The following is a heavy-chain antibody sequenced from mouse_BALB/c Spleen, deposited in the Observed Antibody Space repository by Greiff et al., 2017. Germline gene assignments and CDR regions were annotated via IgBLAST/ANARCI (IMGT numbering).Heavy chain of an antibody. D-gene: IGHD1-2*01. V-gene: IGHV5-9-4*01. CDR2: ISSGGSYT. CDR3: SRGDYGPY. CDR1: GFTFSSYA. J-gene: IGHJ3*01. Sequence: EVKLVESGGGLVKPGGSLKLSCAASGFTFSSYAMSWVRQSPEKRLEWVAEISSGGSYTYYPDTVTGRFTISRDNAKNTLYLEMSSLRAEDTAMYYRSRGDYGPYWGQGTLVTVSA.